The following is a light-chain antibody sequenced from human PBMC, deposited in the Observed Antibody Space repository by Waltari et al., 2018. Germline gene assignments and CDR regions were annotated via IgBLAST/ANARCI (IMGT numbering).Light chain of an antibody. V-gene: IGKV3-20*01. CDR1: QSVRWF. CDR3: QQYVTLPAT. Sequence: EIVLTQSLGTLSLSPGESATLPCRASQSVRWFLAWYQQKPGQAPRLLIYHASSRATGIPDRFSGSGSGTDLSLTISRLEPEDFAVYYCQQYVTLPATFGQGTKLEI. CDR2: HAS. J-gene: IGKJ1*01.